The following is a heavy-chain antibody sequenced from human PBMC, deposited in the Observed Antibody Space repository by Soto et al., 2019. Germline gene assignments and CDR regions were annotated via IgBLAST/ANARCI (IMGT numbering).Heavy chain of an antibody. J-gene: IGHJ3*02. V-gene: IGHV1-69*15. D-gene: IGHD1-1*01. CDR1: GGTFGSNA. CDR3: AREGYTFGPGAVSGAFDM. Sequence: QVQLVQSETEVRKPGSSVKVSCRASGGTFGSNAISWVRQAPGQGLEWMGNIIPIFGTTKSSQNFQGRVTITAGESTNTAYMEVRSLRSEDTRIYFSAREGYTFGPGAVSGAFDMWGQGTMVAGAS. CDR2: IIPIFGTT.